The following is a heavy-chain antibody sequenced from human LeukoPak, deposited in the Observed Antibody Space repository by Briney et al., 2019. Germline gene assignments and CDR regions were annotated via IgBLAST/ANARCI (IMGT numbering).Heavy chain of an antibody. D-gene: IGHD3-10*01. Sequence: GGSLRLSCAASGFTFSDHYMDWVRQAPGKGLEWVGRTRNKANSYTTEYAASVKGRFTISRDDSKNSLYLQMNSLKTEDTAVYYCTRDGSGSYTPQTHRWFDPWGQGTLVTVSS. CDR3: TRDGSGSYTPQTHRWFDP. V-gene: IGHV3-72*01. J-gene: IGHJ5*02. CDR1: GFTFSDHY. CDR2: TRNKANSYTT.